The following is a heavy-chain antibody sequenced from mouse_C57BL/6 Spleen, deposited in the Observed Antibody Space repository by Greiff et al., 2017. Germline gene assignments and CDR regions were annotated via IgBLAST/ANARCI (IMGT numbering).Heavy chain of an antibody. Sequence: EVQLQQSGAELVRPGASVKLSCTASGFNIKDYYMHWVKQRPEQGLEWIGRIDPEDGDTAYAPKFQGKATMTADTSSNTAYLQLSSLTSEDTAVYYCTTDDYEAWFAYWGQGTLVTVSA. V-gene: IGHV14-1*01. D-gene: IGHD2-4*01. CDR1: GFNIKDYY. CDR3: TTDDYEAWFAY. CDR2: IDPEDGDT. J-gene: IGHJ3*01.